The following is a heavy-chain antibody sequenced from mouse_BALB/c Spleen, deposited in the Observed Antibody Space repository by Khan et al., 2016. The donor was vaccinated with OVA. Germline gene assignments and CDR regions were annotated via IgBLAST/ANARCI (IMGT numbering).Heavy chain of an antibody. CDR1: GFTFSSFT. D-gene: IGHD1-1*02. CDR3: ARSNYGPFAY. Sequence: EVELVESGGGLVKPGGSLKLSCAASGFTFSSFTMSWVRQTPEKRLEWVASISSGGDNTYYPDSVKGRFTISSDNANNNLYLQMSGLRSEDTALYYCARSNYGPFAYWGQGTLVTVSA. V-gene: IGHV5-9*03. J-gene: IGHJ3*01. CDR2: ISSGGDNT.